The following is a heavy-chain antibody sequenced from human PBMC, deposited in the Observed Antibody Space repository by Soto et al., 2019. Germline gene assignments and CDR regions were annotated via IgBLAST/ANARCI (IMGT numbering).Heavy chain of an antibody. V-gene: IGHV3-53*01. CDR2: INSDGST. CDR1: GFLVNSAY. CDR3: ARSGYSFAWGY. J-gene: IGHJ4*02. D-gene: IGHD5-18*01. Sequence: EVQLVESGGGLIPPGGSLRLSCAASGFLVNSAYMTWVRQAPGKGLEWLSMINSDGSTLYAESVKGRFTISRDNSKNRLELHMNSLRAEDTAMYYCARSGYSFAWGYWGQGTLVIVTS.